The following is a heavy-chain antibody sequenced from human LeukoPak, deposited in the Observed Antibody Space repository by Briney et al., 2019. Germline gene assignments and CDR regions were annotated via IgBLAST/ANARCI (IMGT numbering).Heavy chain of an antibody. V-gene: IGHV1-69*13. CDR2: IIPIFGTA. D-gene: IGHD3-22*01. CDR3: ARHVKRSGYYTDELDY. CDR1: GYTFTSYT. Sequence: ASVKVSCKASGYTFTSYTISWVRQAPGQGLEWMGGIIPIFGTANYAQKFQGRVTITADESTSTAYMELSSLRSEDTAVYYCARHVKRSGYYTDELDYWGQGTLVTVSS. J-gene: IGHJ4*02.